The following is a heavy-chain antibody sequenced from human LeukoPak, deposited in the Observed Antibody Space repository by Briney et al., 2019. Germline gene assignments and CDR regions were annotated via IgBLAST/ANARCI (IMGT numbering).Heavy chain of an antibody. CDR1: GGSVSSGSYY. CDR3: ARGPESRYGMDV. Sequence: PSETLSLTCTVSGGSVSSGSYYWSWIRQPPGKGLEWIGYIYYSGSTNYNPSLKSRVTISVDTSKNQFSLKLSSVTAADTAVYYCARGPESRYGMDVWGQGTTVTVSS. CDR2: IYYSGST. J-gene: IGHJ6*02. V-gene: IGHV4-61*01.